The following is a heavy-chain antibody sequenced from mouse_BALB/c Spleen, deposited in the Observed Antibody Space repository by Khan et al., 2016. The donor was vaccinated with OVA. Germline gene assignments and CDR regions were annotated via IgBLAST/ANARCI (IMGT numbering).Heavy chain of an antibody. V-gene: IGHV3-2*02. CDR2: ISYSGST. CDR1: GYSITSGYG. J-gene: IGHJ2*01. Sequence: EVQLQESGPGLVKPSQSLSLTCTVTGYSITSGYGWNWIRQFPGNKLEWMGYISYSGSTNYNPSLKSRISITRDTSKNPFLLQLNSVTTEDTATYYCARTARIKYWGQGTTLTVSS. CDR3: ARTARIKY. D-gene: IGHD1-2*01.